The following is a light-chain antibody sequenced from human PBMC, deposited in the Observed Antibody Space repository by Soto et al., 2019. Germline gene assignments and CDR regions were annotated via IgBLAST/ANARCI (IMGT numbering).Light chain of an antibody. V-gene: IGLV1-44*01. CDR2: SNN. CDR1: SSNIGSNT. Sequence: QSVLTQPPSASGTPGQRVTISCSGSSSNIGSNTVNWYQQLPGTAPNLLIYSNNQQPSLVPDRFSGSYSGTSASLATSGLQSEDEDDYYCSAGNDSLNGYVFGTGTKVTVL. J-gene: IGLJ1*01. CDR3: SAGNDSLNGYV.